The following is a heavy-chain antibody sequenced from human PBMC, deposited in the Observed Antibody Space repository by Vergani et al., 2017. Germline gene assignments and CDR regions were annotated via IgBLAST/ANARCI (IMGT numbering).Heavy chain of an antibody. CDR2: IYSGGSST. Sequence: EVQLLESGGGLVQPGGSLRLSCAASGFTFSSYAMSWVRQAPGKGLEWVSVIYSGGSSTYYADSVKGRVTISRDNSKNTLYLQMNSLRAEDTAVYYCAKSVCSSTSCLAHWFDPWGQGTLVTVSS. CDR1: GFTFSSYA. J-gene: IGHJ5*02. CDR3: AKSVCSSTSCLAHWFDP. V-gene: IGHV3-23*03. D-gene: IGHD2-2*01.